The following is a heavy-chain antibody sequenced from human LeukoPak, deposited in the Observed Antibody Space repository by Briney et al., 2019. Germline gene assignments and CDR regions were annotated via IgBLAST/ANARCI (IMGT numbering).Heavy chain of an antibody. D-gene: IGHD3-10*01. CDR2: ISYDGSNK. CDR3: ARDAVDREYYFDY. CDR1: GFTSSSYA. J-gene: IGHJ4*02. Sequence: GRSLGLSCAASGFTSSSYAMHWVRQAPGKGLEWVAVISYDGSNKYYADSVKGRFTISRDNSKNTLYLQMNSLRAEDTAVYYCARDAVDREYYFDYWGQGTLVTVSS. V-gene: IGHV3-30-3*01.